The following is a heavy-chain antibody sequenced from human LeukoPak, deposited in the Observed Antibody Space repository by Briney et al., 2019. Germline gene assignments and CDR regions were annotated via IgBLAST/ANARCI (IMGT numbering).Heavy chain of an antibody. CDR3: VKDRSSSWSFDY. Sequence: GRSLRLSCAASVFTFSNYGMHWVRQAPGKGLEWVSVISFDGTNTYYADSVKGRFTISRDNSNNTLYLQMNSLRAEDTAVYYCVKDRSSSWSFDYWGQGTLVIVSS. D-gene: IGHD6-6*01. CDR1: VFTFSNYG. J-gene: IGHJ4*02. CDR2: ISFDGTNT. V-gene: IGHV3-30*18.